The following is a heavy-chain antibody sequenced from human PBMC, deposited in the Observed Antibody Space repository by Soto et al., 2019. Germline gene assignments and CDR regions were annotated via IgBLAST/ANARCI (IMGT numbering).Heavy chain of an antibody. Sequence: GESLKISCTGSGYSFTSYWIGWVRQMPGKGLDCMGIIYPGDSDTRYSPSFQGQVTISADKSISTAYLQWSSLKASDTAMYYCAIGAAYSSFCMDVWGQGTTVTVSS. J-gene: IGHJ6*02. CDR2: IYPGDSDT. D-gene: IGHD6-6*01. CDR1: GYSFTSYW. CDR3: AIGAAYSSFCMDV. V-gene: IGHV5-51*01.